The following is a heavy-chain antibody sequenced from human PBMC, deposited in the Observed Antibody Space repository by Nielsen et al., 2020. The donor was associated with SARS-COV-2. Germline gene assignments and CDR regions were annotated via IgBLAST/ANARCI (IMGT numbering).Heavy chain of an antibody. CDR2: MFGGGKT. D-gene: IGHD3-3*01. J-gene: IGHJ4*02. CDR1: GFVVSSNY. Sequence: GGSLRLSCAASGFVVSSNYMRWVRQAPGKGLEWVSVMFGGGKTYYADSVKGRFTISRDNSKNTLYLQMNSLTADDTAVYYCARLSNFWSGYNDYWGQGTLVTVSS. V-gene: IGHV3-53*01. CDR3: ARLSNFWSGYNDY.